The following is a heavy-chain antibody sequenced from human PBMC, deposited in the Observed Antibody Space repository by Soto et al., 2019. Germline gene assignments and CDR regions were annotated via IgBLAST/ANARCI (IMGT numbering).Heavy chain of an antibody. Sequence: QVQLEESGGGVVQPVRSLRLSCTASGFAFSVYGMHWVRQAPGKGLEWVAIIFYDGSHKYYADYVKGRFTISRDNSRNTVEWQMNSLRAEDTATYFCARRRSTVTTPWFYHGMDVWGRGTPVTVSS. CDR3: ARRRSTVTTPWFYHGMDV. J-gene: IGHJ6*02. CDR1: GFAFSVYG. D-gene: IGHD4-17*01. V-gene: IGHV3-33*01. CDR2: IFYDGSHK.